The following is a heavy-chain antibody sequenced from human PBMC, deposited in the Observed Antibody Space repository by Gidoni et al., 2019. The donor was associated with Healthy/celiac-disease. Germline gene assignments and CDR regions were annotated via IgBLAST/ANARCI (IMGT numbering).Heavy chain of an antibody. CDR1: GGSFSAYY. CDR2: INHSGST. Sequence: QVQLQQWGAGLLKPSETLSLTCAVYGGSFSAYYWSWIRQPPGKGLEWIGEINHSGSTNYNPSLKSRVTISVDTSKNQFSLKLSSVTAADTAVYYCARALRDIVVVVAAIFDYWGQGTLVTVSA. D-gene: IGHD2-15*01. J-gene: IGHJ4*02. CDR3: ARALRDIVVVVAAIFDY. V-gene: IGHV4-34*01.